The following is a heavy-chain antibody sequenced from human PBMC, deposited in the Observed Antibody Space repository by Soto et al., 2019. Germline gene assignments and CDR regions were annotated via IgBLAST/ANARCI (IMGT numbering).Heavy chain of an antibody. CDR3: AASIFYYGMDV. Sequence: GGSLKISFKGSGYNVTSYWIGLVRQMPGKGLEWMGIIYPGDSDTKYNPSFQGQVTISADKSITTTYLQWSSIKASDTDTYYCAASIFYYGMDVWGQGTTVPVSS. V-gene: IGHV5-51*01. CDR2: IYPGDSDT. J-gene: IGHJ6*02. CDR1: GYNVTSYW.